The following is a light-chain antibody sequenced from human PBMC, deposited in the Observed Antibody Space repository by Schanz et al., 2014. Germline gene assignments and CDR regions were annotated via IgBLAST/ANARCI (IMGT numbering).Light chain of an antibody. CDR1: QSVSTTH. V-gene: IGKV3D-15*01. J-gene: IGKJ4*01. CDR2: GAS. Sequence: EIVLTQSPGPLSLSPGERATLSCRASQSVSTTHLAWYQQKPGQAPRLLIYGASTRATGIPARFSGSGSGTSFTLTISSLQPADFAVYYCHQYNNWPPGTFGGGTKVEIK. CDR3: HQYNNWPPGT.